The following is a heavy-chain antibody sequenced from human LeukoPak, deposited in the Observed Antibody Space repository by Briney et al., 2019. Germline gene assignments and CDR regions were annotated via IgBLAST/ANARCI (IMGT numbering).Heavy chain of an antibody. CDR3: ATGGVASARPDS. V-gene: IGHV3-23*01. Sequence: GGSLLLSCAASGFTFSNSAMTWARPAPGKGLDWVSSLERSGGNTYYADSVKGRFTISSDSSRNTLFLQMISRKVEDTAVYYCATGGVASARPDSWGQGTLATVSS. J-gene: IGHJ5*01. CDR1: GFTFSNSA. CDR2: LERSGGNT. D-gene: IGHD6-13*01.